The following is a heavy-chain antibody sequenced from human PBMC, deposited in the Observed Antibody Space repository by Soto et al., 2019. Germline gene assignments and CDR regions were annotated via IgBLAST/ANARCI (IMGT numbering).Heavy chain of an antibody. J-gene: IGHJ6*04. Sequence: CISKTQGKGPEWVSVIYSGGSTYYADTVKGRFTISRDNSKNTLYLQMNSLRAEDTAVYYCARNRVYPSGLDVWGKGTTVIVSS. V-gene: IGHV3-53*01. CDR2: IYSGGST. D-gene: IGHD2-8*01. CDR3: ARNRVYPSGLDV.